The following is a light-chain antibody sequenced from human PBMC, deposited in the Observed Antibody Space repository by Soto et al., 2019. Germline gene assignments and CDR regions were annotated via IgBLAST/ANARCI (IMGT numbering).Light chain of an antibody. V-gene: IGLV2-14*01. CDR1: SSDVGSYNY. CDR2: EVT. CDR3: SSHSSSSTPVV. Sequence: QSALTQPPSASGSPGQSVTISCTGTSSDVGSYNYVSWYQQHPGKVPKLMIYEVTNRPSGVSNRFSGSKSGNTASLTISGLQTEDEADYYCSSHSSSSTPVVFGGGTKVTVL. J-gene: IGLJ2*01.